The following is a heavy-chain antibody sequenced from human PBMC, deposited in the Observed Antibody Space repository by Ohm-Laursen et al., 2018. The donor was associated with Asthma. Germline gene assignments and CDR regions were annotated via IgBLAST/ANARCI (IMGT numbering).Heavy chain of an antibody. CDR2: IFPDGRRT. CDR1: GFTFSDYF. CDR3: ARGNLEGLQ. V-gene: IGHV3-74*01. D-gene: IGHD5-24*01. J-gene: IGHJ4*02. Sequence: SLRLSCAASGFTFSDYFMHWVRQGPGEGLVWISHIFPDGRRTNYADSVKGRFTISRDDAKNTLYLQMNSLRADDTAVYYCARGNLEGLQWGQGTLVIVSS.